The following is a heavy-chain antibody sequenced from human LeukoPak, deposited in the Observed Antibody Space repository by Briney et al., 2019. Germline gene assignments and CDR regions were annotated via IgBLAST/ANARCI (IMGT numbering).Heavy chain of an antibody. D-gene: IGHD3-10*01. Sequence: GGSLRLSCAASGFTFSSYAMSWVRQAPGKGLEWVSAISGSGGSTYYADSVKGRFTISRDNSKNTLYLQMNSLRAEDTAVYYCAKNEFGDGSGSYDYWGQGTLVTVSS. CDR2: ISGSGGST. J-gene: IGHJ4*02. CDR1: GFTFSSYA. V-gene: IGHV3-23*01. CDR3: AKNEFGDGSGSYDY.